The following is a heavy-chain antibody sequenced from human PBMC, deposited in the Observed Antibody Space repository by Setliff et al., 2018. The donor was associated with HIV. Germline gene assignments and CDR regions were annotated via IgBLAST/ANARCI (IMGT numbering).Heavy chain of an antibody. CDR3: ARLNGATHDGFDI. V-gene: IGHV3-21*06. Sequence: PGGSLRLSCAASGFTFSKYTVNWVRQAPGKGLEWVSSISSGGGFIYYADSVKGRFTIARDNAKDSLYLQMNNLRSEDTGVYFCARLNGATHDGFDIWGQGTMVTVSS. CDR1: GFTFSKYT. D-gene: IGHD2-8*01. J-gene: IGHJ3*02. CDR2: ISSGGGFI.